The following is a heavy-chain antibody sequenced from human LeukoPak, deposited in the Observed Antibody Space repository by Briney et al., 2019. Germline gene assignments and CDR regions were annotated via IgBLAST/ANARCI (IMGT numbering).Heavy chain of an antibody. Sequence: GGSLRLSCAASGFTFSSYSMNWVRQAPGKGLEWVSYISRYSSTIYYADSVKGRFTISRDNAENSLYLQMNSLRAEDTAVYYCARDLDPKFDYWGHGTLVTVSS. CDR1: GFTFSSYS. CDR3: ARDLDPKFDY. D-gene: IGHD3-9*01. CDR2: ISRYSSTI. J-gene: IGHJ4*01. V-gene: IGHV3-48*01.